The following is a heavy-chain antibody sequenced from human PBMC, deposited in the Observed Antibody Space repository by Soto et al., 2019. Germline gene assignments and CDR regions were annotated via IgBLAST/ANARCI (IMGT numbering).Heavy chain of an antibody. J-gene: IGHJ4*02. Sequence: QITLKESGPTLVKPTQTLTLTCTFSGFSLSTSGVGVGWIRQPPGKALEWLALIYWDDDKRYSPSLKSRLTIPKDTSKNQVVLTMTNMDPVDTATYYCAHSSYYDSSGYYYPGALDYWGQGTLVTVSS. V-gene: IGHV2-5*02. D-gene: IGHD3-22*01. CDR1: GFSLSTSGVG. CDR3: AHSSYYDSSGYYYPGALDY. CDR2: IYWDDDK.